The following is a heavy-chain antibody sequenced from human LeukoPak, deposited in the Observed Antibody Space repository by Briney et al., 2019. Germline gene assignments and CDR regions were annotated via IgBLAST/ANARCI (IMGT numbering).Heavy chain of an antibody. CDR1: GGSISSYY. V-gene: IGHV4-59*08. Sequence: PSETLSLTCTVSGGSISSYYWTWIRQPPGRGLEWIGYIYNSGTTNYNPSLKSRVTISVDTSKNQLSLKLSSVTAADTAVYYCARPYYYDSRIDPWGQGILVTVSS. CDR3: ARPYYYDSRIDP. D-gene: IGHD3-22*01. CDR2: IYNSGTT. J-gene: IGHJ5*02.